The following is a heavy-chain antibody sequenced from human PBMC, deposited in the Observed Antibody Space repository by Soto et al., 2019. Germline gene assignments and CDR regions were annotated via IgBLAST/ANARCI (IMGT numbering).Heavy chain of an antibody. V-gene: IGHV1-69*01. CDR1: GGTFSSYA. CDR2: IIPIFGTA. Sequence: QVQLVQSGAEVKKPGSSVKVSCKASGGTFSSYAISWVRQAPGQGLEWMGGIIPIFGTANYAQKFQGRVTITADESTSTAYMELSSLRSEETAVYYCAILTPIPPTPSLSNWFDPWGQGTLVTVSS. D-gene: IGHD2-8*01. J-gene: IGHJ5*02. CDR3: AILTPIPPTPSLSNWFDP.